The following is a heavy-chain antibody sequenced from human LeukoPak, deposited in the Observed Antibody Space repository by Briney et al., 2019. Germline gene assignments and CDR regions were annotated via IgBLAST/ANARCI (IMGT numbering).Heavy chain of an antibody. D-gene: IGHD3-10*01. CDR3: AKEGDYYGSGSQRDALDM. CDR2: IRYVGINK. Sequence: GGSLRLSCAASGFTFSTYDMQWVRQAPGKGLEGVSIIRYVGINKYYADSVRGRFTISTDITKNTLYLQMNSVRPEDTALYYCAKEGDYYGSGSQRDALDMWGQGTMVTVSS. CDR1: GFTFSTYD. V-gene: IGHV3-30*02. J-gene: IGHJ3*02.